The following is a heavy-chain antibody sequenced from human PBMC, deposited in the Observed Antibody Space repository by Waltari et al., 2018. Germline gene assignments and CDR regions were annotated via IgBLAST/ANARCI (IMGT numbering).Heavy chain of an antibody. V-gene: IGHV3-30-3*01. D-gene: IGHD1-20*01. CDR3: ARDYVGVTGTTFRVFDV. CDR2: TSYGGSNK. J-gene: IGHJ3*01. CDR1: GVPFGNLA. Sequence: QVELVESWGGVVQPVRPLRLSCEASGVPFGNLAMHWVRPAPGKGLEWVAITSYGGSNKDYADSVKGRFTISRDNSKNTLYLQMNSLRAEDTAVYYCARDYVGVTGTTFRVFDVWGQGTLVTVSS.